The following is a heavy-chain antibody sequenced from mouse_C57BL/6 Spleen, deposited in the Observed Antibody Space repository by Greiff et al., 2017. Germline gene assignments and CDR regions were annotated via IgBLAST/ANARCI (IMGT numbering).Heavy chain of an antibody. Sequence: EVKLVESGGGLVKPGGSLKLSCAASGFTFGDYGMHWVRQAPETGLEWVAYISSGSSTIYYADTVKGRFTISRDNAKNTLFLQMTSLRSEDTAMYYCARNYYGSSYGFAYWGQGTLVTVSA. CDR3: ARNYYGSSYGFAY. CDR2: ISSGSSTI. D-gene: IGHD1-1*01. J-gene: IGHJ3*01. V-gene: IGHV5-17*01. CDR1: GFTFGDYG.